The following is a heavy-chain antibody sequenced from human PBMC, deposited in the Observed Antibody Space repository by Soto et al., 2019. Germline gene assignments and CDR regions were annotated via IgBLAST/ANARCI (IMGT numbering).Heavy chain of an antibody. V-gene: IGHV4-30-2*01. CDR3: DRELIFYDSDGFSWDYALDI. Sequence: QMHLQESGSGLVKPSQTLSLTCAVSGGSLSSSAYSWSWIRQPPGKGLEWIVLIYQSGSTYYNPYLKRRVSMSRDRTKNQFSLKLSSVTAADTAVYYCDRELIFYDSDGFSWDYALDIWGQGTMVTVAS. D-gene: IGHD3-22*01. J-gene: IGHJ3*02. CDR2: IYQSGST. CDR1: GGSLSSSAYS.